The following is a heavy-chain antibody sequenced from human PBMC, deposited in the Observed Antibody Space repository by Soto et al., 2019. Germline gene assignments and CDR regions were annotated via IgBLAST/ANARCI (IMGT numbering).Heavy chain of an antibody. CDR2: ISAYNGNT. J-gene: IGHJ6*02. CDR3: ARDYPRFGELLYPLYYYYYGMDV. V-gene: IGHV1-18*01. D-gene: IGHD3-10*01. Sequence: ASVKVSCKASGYTFTSYGISWVRQAPGQGLEWMGWISAYNGNTNYAQKLQGRVTMTTDTSTSTAYMELRSLRSDDTAVYYCARDYPRFGELLYPLYYYYYGMDVWGQGTTVTVSS. CDR1: GYTFTSYG.